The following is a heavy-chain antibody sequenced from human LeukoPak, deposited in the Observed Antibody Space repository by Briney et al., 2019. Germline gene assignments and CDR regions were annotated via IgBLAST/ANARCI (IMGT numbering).Heavy chain of an antibody. D-gene: IGHD3-3*01. V-gene: IGHV3-7*01. CDR1: GFTFSSYW. Sequence: GGSLRLSCAASGFTFSSYWMSWVRQAPGKGLEWVANIKQDGSEKYYVSSVRGRFTISRDNAKNSLFLQMNSLRAEDAAVYYCASGITIFGAVRLTPFQHWGQGTLVTVSS. J-gene: IGHJ1*01. CDR3: ASGITIFGAVRLTPFQH. CDR2: IKQDGSEK.